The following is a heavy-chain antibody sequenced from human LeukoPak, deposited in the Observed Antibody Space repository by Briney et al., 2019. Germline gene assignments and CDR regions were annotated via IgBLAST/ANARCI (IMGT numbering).Heavy chain of an antibody. CDR3: ASMYFSQYLQH. J-gene: IGHJ1*01. Sequence: GGSLRLSCAASGFTVSSNYMSWVRQAPGKGLEWVSVIYSGGSTYYADSVKGRFTISRDNSKNTLYLQMNSLRAEDTAVYYCASMYFSQYLQHWGQGTLVTVSS. CDR1: GFTVSSNY. V-gene: IGHV3-53*01. CDR2: IYSGGST. D-gene: IGHD2-8*01.